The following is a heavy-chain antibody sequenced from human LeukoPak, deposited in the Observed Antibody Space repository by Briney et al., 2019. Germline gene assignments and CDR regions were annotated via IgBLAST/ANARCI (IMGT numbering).Heavy chain of an antibody. CDR3: ARQRAATIPSDWFDP. CDR2: ISHSGST. J-gene: IGHJ5*02. CDR1: GGSISSGDDY. Sequence: PSETLSLTCTVSGGSISSGDDYWSWIRQRPGKGLEWIGNISHSGSTYYNPSLKSRVNILVDTAKNQFSLRLTSVTAADTAVYYCARQRAATIPSDWFDPWGQGTLVTVSS. D-gene: IGHD5-24*01. V-gene: IGHV4-31*03.